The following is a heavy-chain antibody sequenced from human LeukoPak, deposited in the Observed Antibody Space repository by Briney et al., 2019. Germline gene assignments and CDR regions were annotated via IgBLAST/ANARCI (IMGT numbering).Heavy chain of an antibody. CDR3: SNIPAHPAPHDGFDI. D-gene: IGHD2-21*01. CDR1: GFTFSSYA. V-gene: IGHV3-23*01. J-gene: IGHJ3*02. Sequence: GGSLRLSCAASGFTFSSYAMNWVRQAPGKGLEWVSAISGSGESTYYADSVKGRFTISRDNSKNTLYLQINTLTAEATAVYYSSNIPAHPAPHDGFDIWGQGTLVTVSS. CDR2: ISGSGEST.